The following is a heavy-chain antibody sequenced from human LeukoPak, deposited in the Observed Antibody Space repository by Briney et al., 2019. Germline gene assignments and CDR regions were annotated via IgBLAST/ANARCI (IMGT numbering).Heavy chain of an antibody. CDR3: ARGSGYSYHFDY. CDR1: GGSISSSSYY. CDR2: IYYSGST. Sequence: PSETLSLTCTVSGGSISSSSYYWGWIRQPPGKGLEWIGSIYYSGSTYYNPSLKSRVTISVDTSKNQFSLKLSSVTAADTAVYYCARGSGYSYHFDYWGQGTLVTVSS. J-gene: IGHJ4*02. D-gene: IGHD5-18*01. V-gene: IGHV4-39*07.